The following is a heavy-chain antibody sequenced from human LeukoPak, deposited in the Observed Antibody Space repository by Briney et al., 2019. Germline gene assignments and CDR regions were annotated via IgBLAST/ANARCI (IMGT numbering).Heavy chain of an antibody. V-gene: IGHV1-18*01. D-gene: IGHD6-6*01. CDR2: ISAYNGNT. CDR1: GYTFTSYG. CDR3: ARIGYSSSSPWFDR. J-gene: IGHJ5*02. Sequence: GASVNVPCKPSGYTFTSYGISWVRQAPGQGLEWMGWISAYNGNTNYAQKLQGRVTMTTDTSTSTAYMELRSLRSDDTAVYYCARIGYSSSSPWFDRWGQGTLVTVSS.